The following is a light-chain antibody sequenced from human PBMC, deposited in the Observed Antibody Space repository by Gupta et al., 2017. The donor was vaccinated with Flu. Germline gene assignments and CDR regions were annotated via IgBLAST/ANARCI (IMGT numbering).Light chain of an antibody. CDR2: KTS. CDR3: QQYNSFPWT. CDR1: QSINSW. J-gene: IGKJ1*01. Sequence: DIQMTQSPSTLSASVGDRVTVTCRASQSINSWLAWYQQKPGKAPKLLIYKTSNLESGVPSRFSGGASGTEFTLTITGLQPDDFATYYCQQYNSFPWTFGQGTKVEIK. V-gene: IGKV1-5*03.